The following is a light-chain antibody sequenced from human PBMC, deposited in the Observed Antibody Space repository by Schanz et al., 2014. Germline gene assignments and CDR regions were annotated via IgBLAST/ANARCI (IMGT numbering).Light chain of an antibody. CDR3: LQDYNYPRT. CDR1: QTVTSNY. V-gene: IGKV3-20*01. CDR2: GAS. J-gene: IGKJ2*01. Sequence: EVVLTQSPGTLSLSPGDTATLSCRASQTVTSNYLAWYQRKPGQAPRLLIYGASTRATGIPAKFSGSGSGTDFTLTISRLEPEDFAVYYCLQDYNYPRTFGQGTKLEI.